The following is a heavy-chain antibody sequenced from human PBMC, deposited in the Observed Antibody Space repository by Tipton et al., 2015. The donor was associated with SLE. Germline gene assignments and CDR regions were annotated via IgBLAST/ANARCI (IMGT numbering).Heavy chain of an antibody. D-gene: IGHD3-10*01. V-gene: IGHV4-39*07. Sequence: LRLSCTVSGGSISSSSYFWAWIRQPPGKGLEWIGHIDYSGNTYYNPSLKSRITISVDTSKNRFSLNLSSVTAADTAVYYCATHYPQPDYWGQGTLVTVSS. CDR3: ATHYPQPDY. J-gene: IGHJ4*02. CDR1: GGSISSSSYF. CDR2: IDYSGNT.